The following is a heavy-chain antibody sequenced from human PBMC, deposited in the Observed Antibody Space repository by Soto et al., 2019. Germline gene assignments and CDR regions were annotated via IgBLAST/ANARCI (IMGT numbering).Heavy chain of an antibody. CDR3: AKNQGVELVPLATVDWFDP. D-gene: IGHD1-26*01. J-gene: IGHJ5*02. CDR1: GFIFENFG. V-gene: IGHV3-23*01. CDR2: ISGSGFKK. Sequence: GGSLRLSCAASGFIFENFGMSWVRQAPGKGLEWISSISGSGFKKYYADSVKGRFTISRDNSKSTVYLELNNLSAEDTAVYHCAKNQGVELVPLATVDWFDPWGQGSVVTSPQ.